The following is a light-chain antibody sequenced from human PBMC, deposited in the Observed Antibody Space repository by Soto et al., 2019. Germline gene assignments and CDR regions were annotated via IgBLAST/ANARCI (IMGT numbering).Light chain of an antibody. V-gene: IGKV3-15*01. J-gene: IGKJ4*01. Sequence: EIVMTQYPATGSGSPGERGTVACRASQSIRSNLAWYQQRPGQTPRLLIFVASTRATGIPARFTGSGSGTEFTLTISSLQSHDFAMYYCQQYNNWPLTFGGGTKVDI. CDR1: QSIRSN. CDR2: VAS. CDR3: QQYNNWPLT.